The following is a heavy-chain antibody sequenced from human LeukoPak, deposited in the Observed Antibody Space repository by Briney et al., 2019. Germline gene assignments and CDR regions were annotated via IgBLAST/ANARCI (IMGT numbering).Heavy chain of an antibody. CDR3: ARNLPAADY. CDR2: ISNTGSVI. V-gene: IGHV3-48*04. D-gene: IGHD2-2*01. Sequence: PGGSLRLSCAASGSTFRSHTMNWVRQAPGKGLEWISYISNTGSVIYYADSVKGRFTISIDNAKNPLYLQMNSLRAEDTAVYYCARNLPAADYWGQGTLVTVSS. CDR1: GSTFRSHT. J-gene: IGHJ4*02.